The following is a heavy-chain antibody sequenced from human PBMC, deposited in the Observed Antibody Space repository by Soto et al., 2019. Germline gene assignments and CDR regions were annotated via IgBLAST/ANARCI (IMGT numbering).Heavy chain of an antibody. V-gene: IGHV3-66*01. Sequence: ESGGGLVQPGGSLRLSCAASGFTVSSNYMSWVRQAPGKGLEWVSVIYSGGSTYYADSVKGRFTISRDNSKNTLYLQMNSLRAEDTAVYYCASPYGSGSYRNYYYYMDVWGKGTTVTVSS. J-gene: IGHJ6*03. D-gene: IGHD3-10*01. CDR1: GFTVSSNY. CDR3: ASPYGSGSYRNYYYYMDV. CDR2: IYSGGST.